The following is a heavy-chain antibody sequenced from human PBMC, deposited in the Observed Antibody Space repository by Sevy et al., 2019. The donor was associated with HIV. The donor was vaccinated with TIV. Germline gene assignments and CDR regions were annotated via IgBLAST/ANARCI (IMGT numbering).Heavy chain of an antibody. CDR3: ARTTSDGYNYSYYYGLDV. J-gene: IGHJ6*02. CDR1: GGTIDNYG. CDR2: SIPFFGTA. Sequence: ASVKVSCKASGGTIDNYGISWVRQAPGQGLEWMGESIPFFGTADYAQKFQGRVTITADEVTSTAYMELSSLRFDDTAVYYCARTTSDGYNYSYYYGLDVWGQRTTVTVSS. V-gene: IGHV1-69*13. D-gene: IGHD5-12*01.